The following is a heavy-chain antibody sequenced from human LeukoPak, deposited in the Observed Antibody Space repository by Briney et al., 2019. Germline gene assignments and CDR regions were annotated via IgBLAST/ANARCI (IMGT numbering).Heavy chain of an antibody. CDR1: GFTFSSYE. CDR2: IGNTGRTI. J-gene: IGHJ4*02. CDR3: VRGDRYFFDF. V-gene: IGHV3-48*03. Sequence: GGSLRLSCAASGFTFSSYEMNWVRQAPGRGLEWVSYIGNTGRTIYYTDSVKARFTISRDNAKNSLYLQMNSLRAEDTAIYYCVRGDRYFFDFWGQGTLVTVSS.